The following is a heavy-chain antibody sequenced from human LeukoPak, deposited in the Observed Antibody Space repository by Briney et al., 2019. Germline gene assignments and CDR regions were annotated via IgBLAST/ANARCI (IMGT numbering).Heavy chain of an antibody. CDR1: GGTFSSYA. CDR3: ARSNYGGHSGVWFDP. CDR2: ILPIFDTG. Sequence: GASVKVSCKASGGTFSSYAISWVRQAPGQGLEWMGGILPIFDTGNYAQKFQGRVTVTADASTSTAYMELSSLRSEDTAVYYCARSNYGGHSGVWFDPWGQGTLVTVSS. V-gene: IGHV1-69*13. J-gene: IGHJ5*02. D-gene: IGHD4-23*01.